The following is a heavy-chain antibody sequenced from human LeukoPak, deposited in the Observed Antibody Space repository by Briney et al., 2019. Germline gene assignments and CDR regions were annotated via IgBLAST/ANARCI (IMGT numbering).Heavy chain of an antibody. D-gene: IGHD3-10*01. CDR1: GFTFSSYG. V-gene: IGHV3-30*18. CDR2: MSYDGSNK. CDR3: AKDGMVRGGSHFDY. J-gene: IGHJ4*02. Sequence: PGGSLRLSCAASGFTFSSYGMHWVRQAPGKGLEWVAVMSYDGSNKYYADSVKGRFTISRDNSKNTLYLQMNSLRVEDTAVYYCAKDGMVRGGSHFDYWGQGTLVTVSS.